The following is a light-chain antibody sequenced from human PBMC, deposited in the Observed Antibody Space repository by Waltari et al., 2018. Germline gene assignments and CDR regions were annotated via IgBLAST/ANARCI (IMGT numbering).Light chain of an antibody. CDR3: MQGVHRPLT. Sequence: VMTQNPRTLSDTPGQPDSNSCQYSQTLLHSDGNTFLFWYMQKPGQYPHILIYDISSRFAGVPDRFSSSGSGTDFTLKISRVEAEDTGVYYCMQGVHRPLTFGGGTKVEI. CDR2: DIS. J-gene: IGKJ4*01. V-gene: IGKV2-29*02. CDR1: QTLLHSDGNTF.